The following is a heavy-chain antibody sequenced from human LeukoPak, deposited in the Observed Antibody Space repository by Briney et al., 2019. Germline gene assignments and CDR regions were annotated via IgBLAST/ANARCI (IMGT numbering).Heavy chain of an antibody. CDR2: IYHSGST. V-gene: IGHV4-4*02. CDR3: ARVAYCGGDCGNWFDP. D-gene: IGHD2-21*02. J-gene: IGHJ5*02. CDR1: GGSISSSNW. Sequence: SETLSLTCAVSGGSISSSNWWSWVRQPPGKGLEWIGEIYHSGSTNYNPSLKSRVTISVDKSKNQFSLELSSVTAADTAVYYCARVAYCGGDCGNWFDPWGQGTLVAVSS.